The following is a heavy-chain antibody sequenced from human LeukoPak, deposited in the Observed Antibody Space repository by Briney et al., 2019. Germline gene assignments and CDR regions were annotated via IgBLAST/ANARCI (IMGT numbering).Heavy chain of an antibody. V-gene: IGHV4-59*11. CDR2: IYYTGTS. Sequence: SETLSLTCTVSGGSIITHFWTWIRQPPGKGLEFIGNIYYTGTSNYNPSLKSRVTMSIDTAKNQFSLNLSSVTAADTAVYYCARDLNYYDGSTYYDAFDIWGQGTLVTVSS. J-gene: IGHJ3*02. D-gene: IGHD3-22*01. CDR1: GGSIITHF. CDR3: ARDLNYYDGSTYYDAFDI.